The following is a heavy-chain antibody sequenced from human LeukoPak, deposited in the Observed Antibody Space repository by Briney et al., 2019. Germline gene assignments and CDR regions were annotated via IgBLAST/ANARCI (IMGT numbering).Heavy chain of an antibody. D-gene: IGHD5-18*01. CDR3: ARGWGYVDY. J-gene: IGHJ4*02. CDR2: IYYSGST. CDR1: GGSISSYY. Sequence: SETLSLTCTVSGGSISSYYWSWIRQPPGKRLEWIGHIYYSGSTNYNPSLKSRVTISADTSKSQFSLKLNSVTAADTAVYYCARGWGYVDYWGQGTLVTVSS. V-gene: IGHV4-59*01.